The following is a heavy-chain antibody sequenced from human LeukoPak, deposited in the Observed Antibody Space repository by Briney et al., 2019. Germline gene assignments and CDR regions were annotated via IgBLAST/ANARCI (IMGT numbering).Heavy chain of an antibody. CDR1: GFTVSSDS. CDR3: ARRAGAYSHPYDY. J-gene: IGHJ4*02. CDR2: IYSGGSK. V-gene: IGHV3-53*01. D-gene: IGHD4/OR15-4a*01. Sequence: HPGGSLRLSCTVSGFTVSSDSMNWVRQAPGKGLEWVSFIYSGGSKHYSDSVKGRFTISRDNSKNTLYLQMNSLRAEDTAVYYCARRAGAYSHPYDYWGQGTLVTVSS.